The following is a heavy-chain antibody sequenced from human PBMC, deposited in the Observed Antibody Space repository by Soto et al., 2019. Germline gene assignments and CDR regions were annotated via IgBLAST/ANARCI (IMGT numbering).Heavy chain of an antibody. V-gene: IGHV3-21*01. J-gene: IGHJ4*02. Sequence: EVQLVESGGGLVKPGGSLRLSCAASGFTFSSYSMNWVRQAPGKGLEWVSSISSSSSYIYYADSVKGRFTISRDNAKNSLYRQMNSLRAEDTAVYYCARDPHYYDSSGYFYYWGQGTLVTVSS. CDR2: ISSSSSYI. D-gene: IGHD3-22*01. CDR1: GFTFSSYS. CDR3: ARDPHYYDSSGYFYY.